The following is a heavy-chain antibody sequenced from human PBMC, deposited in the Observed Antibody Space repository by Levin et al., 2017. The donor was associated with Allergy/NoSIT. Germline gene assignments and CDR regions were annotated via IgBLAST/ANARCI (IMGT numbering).Heavy chain of an antibody. V-gene: IGHV4-59*01. CDR1: GGSISSYY. J-gene: IGHJ4*02. CDR2: IYYSGST. CDR3: ARASERYFDWLLGPHPLDY. Sequence: SQTLSLTCTVSGGSISSYYWSWIRQPPGKGLEWIGYIYYSGSTNYNPSLKSRVTISVDTSKNQFSLKLSSVTAADTAVYYCARASERYFDWLLGPHPLDYWGQGTLVTVSS. D-gene: IGHD3-9*01.